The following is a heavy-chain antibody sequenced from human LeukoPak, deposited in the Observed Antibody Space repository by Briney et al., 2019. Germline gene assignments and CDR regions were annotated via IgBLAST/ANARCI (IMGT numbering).Heavy chain of an antibody. CDR2: INPSGGST. Sequence: GASVKVSCKASGYTFTSYYMHWVRQAPGQGLEWMGIINPSGGSTSYAQKFQGRVTMTRDTSTSTVCMELSSLRSEDTAVYYCAREGAAVAGQDIFDYWGQGTLVTVSS. V-gene: IGHV1-46*01. J-gene: IGHJ4*02. CDR1: GYTFTSYY. CDR3: AREGAAVAGQDIFDY. D-gene: IGHD6-19*01.